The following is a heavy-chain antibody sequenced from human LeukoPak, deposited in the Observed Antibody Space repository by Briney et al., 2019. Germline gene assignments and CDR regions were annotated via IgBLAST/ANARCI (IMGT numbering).Heavy chain of an antibody. CDR2: IYDSGST. J-gene: IGHJ4*02. D-gene: IGHD6-19*01. V-gene: IGHV4-39*01. CDR3: ARIAVAEDYYFDY. Sequence: SDTLSLTCTVSGVSISSNSYHWGWIRRPPGKGLEWIGSIYDSGSTYYNPSLKSRVTISVDTSKNQFSLKLRSVTAADTAVCYCARIAVAEDYYFDYWGQGTLVTVSS. CDR1: GVSISSNSYH.